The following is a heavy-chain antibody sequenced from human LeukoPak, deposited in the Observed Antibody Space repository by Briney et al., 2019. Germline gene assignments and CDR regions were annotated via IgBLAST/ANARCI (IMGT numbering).Heavy chain of an antibody. CDR2: IRPMNGDT. Sequence: WASVKVSCKASGYTFTSYAMNWVRQAPGQGLEWMGRIRPMNGDTKYAQKFQDRVSITMDTSTTTAYMELRSLTSDDTAVYYCGRGVQSFDPWGQGTLVTVSS. J-gene: IGHJ5*02. V-gene: IGHV1-3*01. CDR1: GYTFTSYA. CDR3: GRGVQSFDP.